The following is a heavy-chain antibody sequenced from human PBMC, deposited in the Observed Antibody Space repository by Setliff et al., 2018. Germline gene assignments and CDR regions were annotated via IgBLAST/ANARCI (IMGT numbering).Heavy chain of an antibody. CDR2: IIPMFGTT. J-gene: IGHJ6*03. CDR1: GGTFNSYA. Sequence: EASVKVSCKASGGTFNSYALSWVRQAPGQGLEWMGGIIPMFGTTNYARKFQGRVTITADESTITAYMELSSLRSEDTAVYYCARVRDCSGGICHRGFHHYMDVWGKGTTVTVSS. D-gene: IGHD2-15*01. CDR3: ARVRDCSGGICHRGFHHYMDV. V-gene: IGHV1-69*13.